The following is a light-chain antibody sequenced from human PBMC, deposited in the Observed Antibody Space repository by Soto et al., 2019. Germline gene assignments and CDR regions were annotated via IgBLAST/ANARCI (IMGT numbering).Light chain of an antibody. Sequence: EVVLTQSPATLSLSPGESATLSCRASQSVSVNFAWYQQKPGQAPRPLIYSASDRAPGIPARFSGRGSGTYFTLTISTLEPGAFAVYYCQGRNMWPRGTFGGGTKVDIK. CDR2: SAS. J-gene: IGKJ4*01. CDR1: QSVSVN. CDR3: QGRNMWPRGT. V-gene: IGKV3-11*01.